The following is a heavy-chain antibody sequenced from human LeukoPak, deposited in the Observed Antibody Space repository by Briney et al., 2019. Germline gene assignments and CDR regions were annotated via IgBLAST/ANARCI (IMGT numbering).Heavy chain of an antibody. J-gene: IGHJ3*02. Sequence: ASVKVSCKASGYIFTSYGINWVRQAPGQGLEWMGWISGYTGNTRYAQKLQGRVTMTTDTSTSTGYMELRSLRSDDTAVYYCARAAAGTPDDAFDIWGQGTMVTVSS. CDR3: ARAAAGTPDDAFDI. CDR1: GYIFTSYG. V-gene: IGHV1-18*01. D-gene: IGHD6-13*01. CDR2: ISGYTGNT.